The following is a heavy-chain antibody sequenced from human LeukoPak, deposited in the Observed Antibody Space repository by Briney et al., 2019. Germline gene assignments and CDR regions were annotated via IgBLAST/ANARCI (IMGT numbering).Heavy chain of an antibody. J-gene: IGHJ5*02. Sequence: ASVKVSCKASGYTINSYAMNWVRQAPGQGLEWMGWINPNSGGTNYAQKFQGRVTMTRDTSISTAYMELSRLRSDDTAVYYCARGGSSGWYHWFDPWGQGTLVTVSS. D-gene: IGHD6-19*01. CDR2: INPNSGGT. V-gene: IGHV1-2*02. CDR1: GYTINSYA. CDR3: ARGGSSGWYHWFDP.